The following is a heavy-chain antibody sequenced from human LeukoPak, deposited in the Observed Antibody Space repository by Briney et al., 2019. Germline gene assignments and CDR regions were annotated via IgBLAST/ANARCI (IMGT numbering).Heavy chain of an antibody. CDR2: TYYRSKWYY. J-gene: IGHJ3*01. CDR1: GDTVSSNSAA. Sequence: SQTLSLTCDISGDTVSSNSAAWNWIRQSLSRGLEWLGRTYYRSKWYYDYAVSVKSRITISPDTSKNQFSLQLNSVTADDTAVYYCARGFALDFWGQGIMVTVSS. V-gene: IGHV6-1*01. CDR3: ARGFALDF.